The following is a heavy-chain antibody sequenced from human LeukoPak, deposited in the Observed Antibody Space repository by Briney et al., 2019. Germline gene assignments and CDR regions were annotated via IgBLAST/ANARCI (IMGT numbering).Heavy chain of an antibody. CDR2: ISSSGSTI. CDR1: GLTFSSYE. Sequence: GRSLRPSCAASGLTFSSYEMNWVRQAPGKGLEWVSYISSSGSTIYYADSVKGRFTISRDNAKNSLYLQMNSLRAEDTAGYYCASGSGYYYAGFDYWGQGTLVTVSS. J-gene: IGHJ4*02. D-gene: IGHD3-22*01. CDR3: ASGSGYYYAGFDY. V-gene: IGHV3-48*03.